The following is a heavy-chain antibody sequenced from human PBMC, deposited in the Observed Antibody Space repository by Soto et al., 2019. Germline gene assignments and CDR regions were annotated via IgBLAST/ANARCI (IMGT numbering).Heavy chain of an antibody. CDR2: ISGSGGGT. Sequence: GGSLRLSCAASGFTFSSYAMSWVRQAPGKGLEWVSAISGSGGGTYHADCVKGRFTISRDNSKNTLYLQMNSLRAEDTAIYYCAKASLTAWRLAGSLDYWGPGTLVIVSS. CDR3: AKASLTAWRLAGSLDY. V-gene: IGHV3-23*01. J-gene: IGHJ4*02. CDR1: GFTFSSYA.